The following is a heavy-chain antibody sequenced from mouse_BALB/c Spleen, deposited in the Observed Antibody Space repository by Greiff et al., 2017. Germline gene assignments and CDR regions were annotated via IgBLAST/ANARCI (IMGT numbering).Heavy chain of an antibody. V-gene: IGHV8-8*01. CDR3: ARIHYYGYLDY. D-gene: IGHD1-2*01. CDR1: GFSLSTSGMS. CDR2: IWWNDDK. J-gene: IGHJ2*01. Sequence: QVQLKESGPGILQPSQTLSLTCSFSGFSLSTSGMSVGWIRQPSGKGLEWLAHIWWNDDKYYNPALKSRLTISKDTSNNQVFLKIASVVTADTATYYCARIHYYGYLDYWGQGTTLTVSS.